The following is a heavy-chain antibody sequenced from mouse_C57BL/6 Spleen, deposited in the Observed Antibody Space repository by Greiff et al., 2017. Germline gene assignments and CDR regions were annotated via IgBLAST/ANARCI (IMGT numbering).Heavy chain of an antibody. J-gene: IGHJ2*01. CDR2: ISSGSSTI. CDR3: ATLGTLYYFDY. V-gene: IGHV5-17*01. Sequence: EVNVVESGGGLVKPGGSLKLSCAASGFTFSDYGMHWVRQAPEKGLEWVAYISSGSSTIYYADTVKGRFTISRDNAKNTLFLQMTSLRSEDTAMYYCATLGTLYYFDYWGQGTTLTVSS. CDR1: GFTFSDYG.